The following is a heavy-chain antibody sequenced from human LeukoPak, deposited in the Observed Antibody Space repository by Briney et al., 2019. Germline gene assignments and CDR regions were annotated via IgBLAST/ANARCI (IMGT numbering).Heavy chain of an antibody. CDR1: GFTSSSYA. CDR2: ISGSGGST. Sequence: GGTLRLSCAASGFTSSSYAMSWVRQAPGKGLEWVSAISGSGGSTYYADSVKGRFTISRDNSKNTLYLQMNSLRAEDTAVYYCAKSWRQLWVAFGIWGQGTMVTVSS. CDR3: AKSWRQLWVAFGI. V-gene: IGHV3-23*01. D-gene: IGHD2-15*01. J-gene: IGHJ3*02.